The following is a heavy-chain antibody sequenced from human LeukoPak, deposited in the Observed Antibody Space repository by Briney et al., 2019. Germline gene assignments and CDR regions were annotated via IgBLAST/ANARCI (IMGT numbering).Heavy chain of an antibody. CDR3: AREREKSRTSTTCYNVDY. D-gene: IGHD2-2*01. Sequence: GGTLRLSCAASGFTFDDYAMNWVRQAPGKGLEWFSYIKSSGVRIAYAVSVKGRFTISRDNATKSLYLQMDSLRAEDTALYYCAREREKSRTSTTCYNVDYWGQGTLVTVSS. V-gene: IGHV3-20*04. CDR2: IKSSGVRI. CDR1: GFTFDDYA. J-gene: IGHJ4*02.